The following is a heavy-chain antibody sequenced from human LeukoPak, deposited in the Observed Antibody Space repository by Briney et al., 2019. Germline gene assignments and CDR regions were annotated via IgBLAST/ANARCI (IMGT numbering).Heavy chain of an antibody. CDR3: ARDYDRYYMDV. CDR2: ISSSSYI. V-gene: IGHV3-21*01. D-gene: IGHD3-3*01. CDR1: GFTFSSYS. J-gene: IGHJ6*03. Sequence: GGSLRLSCAASGFTFSSYSMNWVRQAPGKGLEWVSSISSSSYIYYADSVKGRFTISRDNAKNSLYLQMNSLRAEDTAVYYCARDYDRYYMDVWGKGTTVTVSS.